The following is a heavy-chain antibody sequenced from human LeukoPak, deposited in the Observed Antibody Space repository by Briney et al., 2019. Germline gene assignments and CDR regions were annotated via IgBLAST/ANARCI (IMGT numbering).Heavy chain of an antibody. CDR2: ISSTVSTT. D-gene: IGHD3-22*01. CDR1: GFTFNNYY. J-gene: IGHJ4*02. V-gene: IGHV3-11*01. Sequence: GGSLRLSCAASGFTFNNYYMSWIRQAPGKGLEWTSYISSTVSTTYYADSVKGRFTISRDNAKNSLYLQMNSLRAEDTAVYYCAREGGYYHLDYWGQGTLVTVSS. CDR3: AREGGYYHLDY.